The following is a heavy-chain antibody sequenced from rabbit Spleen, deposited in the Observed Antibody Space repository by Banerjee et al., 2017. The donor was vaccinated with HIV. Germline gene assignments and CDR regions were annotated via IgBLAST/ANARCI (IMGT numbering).Heavy chain of an antibody. Sequence: QQLVETGGGLVQPGGSLTLSCRASGFDLSSFYMSWVRQAPGKGLEWIGYIDPVFGSTYYASWVNGRFTISSHNAQNTLYLQLSSLTVADTATYFCVRDRADIGGDYGPYYFDFWGQGTLVTVS. J-gene: IGHJ4*01. CDR1: GFDLSSFY. V-gene: IGHV1S7*01. D-gene: IGHD2-1*01. CDR2: IDPVFGST. CDR3: VRDRADIGGDYGPYYFDF.